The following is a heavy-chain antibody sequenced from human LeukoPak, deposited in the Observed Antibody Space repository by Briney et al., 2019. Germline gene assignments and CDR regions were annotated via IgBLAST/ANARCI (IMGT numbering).Heavy chain of an antibody. V-gene: IGHV3-23*01. J-gene: IGHJ4*02. CDR1: GFTFGSYA. D-gene: IGHD3-10*01. Sequence: PGGSLRLSCAASGFTFGSYAMSWVRQAPGRGLEWVSAISGSGGSTYYADSVKGRFTISRDGSKNTLYLQMNSLRAEDTAVYYCAKDPSVDYGSGSYSYYFDYWGQGTLVTVSS. CDR3: AKDPSVDYGSGSYSYYFDY. CDR2: ISGSGGST.